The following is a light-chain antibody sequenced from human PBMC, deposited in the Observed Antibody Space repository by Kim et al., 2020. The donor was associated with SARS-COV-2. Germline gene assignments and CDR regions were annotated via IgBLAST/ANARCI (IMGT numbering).Light chain of an antibody. J-gene: IGKJ2*01. Sequence: EIVLTQSPATLSLSPGERATLSCRASQSVSSYLAWYQQKPGQAPRLLIYGASSRATGIPDRFSGSGSGTDFTLTISRLEPEDFAVYYCQQYGSSPPDTFGKGTKLEI. CDR2: GAS. CDR1: QSVSSY. V-gene: IGKV3-20*01. CDR3: QQYGSSPPDT.